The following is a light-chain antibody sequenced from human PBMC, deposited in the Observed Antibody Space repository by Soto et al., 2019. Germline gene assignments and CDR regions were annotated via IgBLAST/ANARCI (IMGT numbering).Light chain of an antibody. V-gene: IGLV1-40*01. CDR1: SSNIGAGYD. J-gene: IGLJ1*01. CDR2: GNS. CDR3: QSYDSTNYV. Sequence: QSVLTQPPSVSGAPGQRVTISCTGSSSNIGAGYDVHWYQQLPGTAPKLLIYGNSNRPSGVSDRFSGSKSGTSASLAITGLQAEDEADYYCQSYDSTNYVFGTGTKLTVL.